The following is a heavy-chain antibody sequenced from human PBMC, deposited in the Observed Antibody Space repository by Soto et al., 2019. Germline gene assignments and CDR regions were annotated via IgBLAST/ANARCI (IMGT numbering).Heavy chain of an antibody. CDR2: ISSRSSTI. J-gene: IGHJ4*02. V-gene: IGHV3-11*01. CDR3: ASGTNGAFFVY. Sequence: GGSLRLSCAASGFTFSDYYMSWIRQAPGKGLEWVSYISSRSSTIFYADTVKGRFTISRDNVKNSLYLQMNSLRADDTAVYYCASGTNGAFFVYWGQGILVTVAS. D-gene: IGHD2-8*01. CDR1: GFTFSDYY.